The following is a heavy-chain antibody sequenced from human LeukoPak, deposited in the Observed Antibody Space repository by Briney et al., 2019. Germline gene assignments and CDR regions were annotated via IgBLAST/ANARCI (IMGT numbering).Heavy chain of an antibody. D-gene: IGHD2-21*02. CDR3: VLCGGDCYPCCGMDG. J-gene: IGHJ6*02. V-gene: IGHV3-23*01. CDR2: INGGGDST. Sequence: GGSLRLSCAASGFVFNNYPMSWVRQAPGKGLEWVSVINGGGDSTYYADSVKGRFTISRDNSKNTLFLQMNSLRAEDTAVYYCVLCGGDCYPCCGMDGWGQGTTVTVSS. CDR1: GFVFNNYP.